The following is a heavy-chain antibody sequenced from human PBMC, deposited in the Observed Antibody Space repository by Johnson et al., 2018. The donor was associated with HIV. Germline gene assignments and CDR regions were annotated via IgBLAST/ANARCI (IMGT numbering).Heavy chain of an antibody. CDR2: INWSVATP. D-gene: IGHD3-22*01. CDR1: GFTFDDYA. CDR3: ARDTYYYDTSGYLTRPRAFDV. V-gene: IGHV3-9*01. J-gene: IGHJ3*01. Sequence: VQLVESGGGLVQPGRSLRLSCAASGFTFDDYAMHWVRQAPGKGLDWVSGINWSVATPGSADSVKGRFTISRDTPRNFLYLQMNSLRAEDTALDYCARDTYYYDTSGYLTRPRAFDVWGQGTTVTVSS.